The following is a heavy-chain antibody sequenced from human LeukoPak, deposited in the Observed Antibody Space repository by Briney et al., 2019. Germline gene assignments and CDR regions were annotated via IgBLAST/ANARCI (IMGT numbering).Heavy chain of an antibody. D-gene: IGHD2-2*01. CDR3: ARAFVVVPAGTIYDAFDI. J-gene: IGHJ3*02. V-gene: IGHV3-48*04. CDR1: GFTFSSYS. Sequence: GGSLRLSCAASGFTFSSYSMNWVRQAPGKGLEWVSYISSSSSTMYYADSVKGRFTISRDNAKNSLYLQMNSLRAEDTAVYYCARAFVVVPAGTIYDAFDIWGQGTMVTVSS. CDR2: ISSSSSTM.